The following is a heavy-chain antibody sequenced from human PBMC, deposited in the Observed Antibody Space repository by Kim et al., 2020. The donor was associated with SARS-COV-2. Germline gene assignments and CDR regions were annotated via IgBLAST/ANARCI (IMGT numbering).Heavy chain of an antibody. D-gene: IGHD3-3*01. CDR1: GYTFTSYY. J-gene: IGHJ6*01. Sequence: ASVKVSCKASGYTFTSYYINWVRQAPGQGLEWMGWINTNSGDPTYAQKFTGWVIFSRDTSVSTAYLQMSSLRSEDTAVYYCARSGASTTVGGFIPFYYYY. V-gene: IGHV7-4-1*02. CDR3: ARSGASTTVGGFIPFYYYY. CDR2: INTNSGDP.